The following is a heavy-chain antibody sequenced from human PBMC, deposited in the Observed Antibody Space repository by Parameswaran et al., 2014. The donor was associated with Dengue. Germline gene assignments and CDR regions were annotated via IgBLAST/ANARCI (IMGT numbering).Heavy chain of an antibody. CDR3: ARQAPYSAIDYYYYYMDV. V-gene: IGHV4-59*01. D-gene: IGHD4-11*01. Sequence: ASETLSLTCTVSGGSISSYYWSWIRQPPGKGLEWIGYIYYSGSTNYNPSLKSRVTISVGTSKNQFSLKLSSVTAADTAVYYCARQAPYSAIDYYYYYMDVWGKGTTVTVS. CDR2: IYYSGST. J-gene: IGHJ6*03. CDR1: GGSISSYY.